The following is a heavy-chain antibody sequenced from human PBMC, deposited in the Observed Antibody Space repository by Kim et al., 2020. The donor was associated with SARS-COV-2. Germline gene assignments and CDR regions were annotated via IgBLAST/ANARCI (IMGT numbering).Heavy chain of an antibody. CDR2: IYPGDSDT. V-gene: IGHV5-51*01. CDR1: GYSFTSYW. J-gene: IGHJ6*02. Sequence: GESLKISCKGSGYSFTSYWIGWVRQMPGKGLEWMGIIYPGDSDTRYSPSFQGQVTISADKSISTAYLQWSSLKASDTAMYYCARQDCSGGSCYYYYYGMDVWGQGTTVTVSS. D-gene: IGHD2-15*01. CDR3: ARQDCSGGSCYYYYYGMDV.